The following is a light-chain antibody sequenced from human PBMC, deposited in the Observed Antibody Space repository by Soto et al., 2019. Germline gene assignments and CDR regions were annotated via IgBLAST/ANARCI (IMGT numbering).Light chain of an antibody. CDR2: GAS. CDR3: QQYGTSPPWT. CDR1: QSVSNNY. J-gene: IGKJ1*01. V-gene: IGKV3-20*01. Sequence: EIVLTQSPGTLSLSPGERATLSCRASQSVSNNYLAWYQQKPGQAPRLLMYGASFRATGSPDRFSGSGSGTDFTLTISRLEPEDFAVYYCQQYGTSPPWTFGQGTKVEIK.